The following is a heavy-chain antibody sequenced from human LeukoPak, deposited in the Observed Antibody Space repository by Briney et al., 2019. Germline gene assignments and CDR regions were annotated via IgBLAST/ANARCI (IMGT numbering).Heavy chain of an antibody. CDR1: GYTLTGYY. J-gene: IGHJ4*02. CDR3: AKNPYEYYLDY. V-gene: IGHV1-2*02. D-gene: IGHD5-12*01. CDR2: INPNSGDT. Sequence: ASVKVSCKASGYTLTGYYMHWLRQAPGQGLEWMGWINPNSGDTNYAQKFQGRVTMTRDTSISTAYMELSRLTSDDTAVYYCAKNPYEYYLDYWGQGTLVTVSS.